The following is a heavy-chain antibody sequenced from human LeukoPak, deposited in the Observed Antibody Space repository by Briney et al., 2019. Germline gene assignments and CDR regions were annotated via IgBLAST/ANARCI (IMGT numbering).Heavy chain of an antibody. CDR3: ARSRFLEWLAAY. CDR1: GGSFSNYY. D-gene: IGHD3-3*01. Sequence: SETLSLTCAVYGGSFSNYYWSWIRQPPGKGLEWIGEINHSGRTNYNPSPKSRVTISVDTSKNQFSLMLSSVTAADTAVYYCARSRFLEWLAAYWGQGTLVTVSS. CDR2: INHSGRT. J-gene: IGHJ4*02. V-gene: IGHV4-34*01.